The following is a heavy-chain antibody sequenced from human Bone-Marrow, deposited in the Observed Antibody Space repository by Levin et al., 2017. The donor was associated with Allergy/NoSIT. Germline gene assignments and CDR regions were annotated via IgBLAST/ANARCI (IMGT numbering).Heavy chain of an antibody. J-gene: IGHJ4*02. CDR1: GFRFSDYD. Sequence: GGSLRLSCEASGFRFSDYDVHWVRQAPGKGLDWVAYISGSGSRIYFADSVQGRFTVSIDNANNSAFLQMESLRADDSAVYYCAPFVDVTAYWGRGTPVTVSS. D-gene: IGHD2-15*01. CDR2: ISGSGSRI. V-gene: IGHV3-48*01. CDR3: APFVDVTAY.